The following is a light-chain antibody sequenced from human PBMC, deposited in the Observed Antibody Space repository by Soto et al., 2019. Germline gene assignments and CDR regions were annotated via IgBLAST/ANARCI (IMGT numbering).Light chain of an antibody. Sequence: DIVMTQSPLSLPVAPGEPASISCRSSQSLLHSNGYNYLDWYLQKPGQSPQLLISLGSNRASGVPARFSGSGSATDFTLYIARVEAEDFGVYYCMQALQSPYTFGQGTKLEIK. CDR2: LGS. V-gene: IGKV2-28*01. J-gene: IGKJ2*01. CDR3: MQALQSPYT. CDR1: QSLLHSNGYNY.